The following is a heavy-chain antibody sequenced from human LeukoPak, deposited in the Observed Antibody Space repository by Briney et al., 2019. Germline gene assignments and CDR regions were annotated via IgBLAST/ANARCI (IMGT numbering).Heavy chain of an antibody. D-gene: IGHD1-14*01. V-gene: IGHV3-21*01. CDR1: GFTIDGYT. Sequence: GGSLRLSCAASGFTIDGYTLSWVRQAPGKGLEWVASITSGSSFVDYGDSVKGRFTISRDNAQNSLYVQMNSLRAEDTAVYYCATQPELPGWFDSWGQGTLVTVSS. CDR2: ITSGSSFV. CDR3: ATQPELPGWFDS. J-gene: IGHJ5*01.